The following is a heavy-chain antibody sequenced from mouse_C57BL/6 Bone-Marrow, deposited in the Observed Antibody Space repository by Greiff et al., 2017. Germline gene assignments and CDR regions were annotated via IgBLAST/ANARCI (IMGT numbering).Heavy chain of an antibody. CDR1: GYTFTSYW. CDR3: AIYYYGSSYV. CDR2: IYPGSGST. D-gene: IGHD1-1*01. V-gene: IGHV1-55*01. J-gene: IGHJ1*03. Sequence: QVRLQQPGAELVKPGASVKMSCKASGYTFTSYWITWVKQRPGQGLEWIGDIYPGSGSTNYNEKFKSKATLTVDTSSSTAYMQLSSLTSEDSAVYYCAIYYYGSSYVWGTGTTVTVSS.